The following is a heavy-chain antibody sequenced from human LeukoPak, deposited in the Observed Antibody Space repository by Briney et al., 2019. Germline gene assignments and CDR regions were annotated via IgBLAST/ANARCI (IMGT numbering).Heavy chain of an antibody. CDR2: INHSGTT. J-gene: IGHJ4*02. CDR1: GGSFSDYY. Sequence: PSETLSLTCGVYGGSFSDYYWSWIRQPPGKGLEWVGEINHSGTTNYNASLKSRGTISVDTSKNQFSLKLNSVTAADTAVYYCARVLWQRRTFDYWGQGTLVTVSS. D-gene: IGHD6-25*01. V-gene: IGHV4-34*01. CDR3: ARVLWQRRTFDY.